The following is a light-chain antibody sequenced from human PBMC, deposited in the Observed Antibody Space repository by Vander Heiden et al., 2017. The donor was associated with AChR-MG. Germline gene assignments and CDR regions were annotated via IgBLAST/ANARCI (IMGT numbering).Light chain of an antibody. Sequence: QSALTPPRSVSGSPGQSVTISCTGASSDVGGYNYVSWYQHHPGKAPKLMIYDVAKRPSGVPDRSSGSKSGNTASLTISGLQAEDEADYYCCSYAASNPYVFGSGTKVTVL. CDR3: CSYAASNPYV. J-gene: IGLJ1*01. CDR2: DVA. V-gene: IGLV2-11*01. CDR1: SSDVGGYNY.